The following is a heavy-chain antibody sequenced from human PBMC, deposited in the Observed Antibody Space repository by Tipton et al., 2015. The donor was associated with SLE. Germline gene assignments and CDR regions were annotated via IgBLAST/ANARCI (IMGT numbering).Heavy chain of an antibody. CDR2: IYYSGSS. D-gene: IGHD1-26*01. CDR3: ARVGERVGGALGFTWFDP. Sequence: TLSLTCTVSGGSISSSSYYWGWIRQPPGKGLEWIGRIYYSGSSYYNPSLKSRVTISVDTSKNQVSLKLTSVTAADTAVYYCARVGERVGGALGFTWFDPWGQGTLVIVSS. V-gene: IGHV4-39*01. CDR1: GGSISSSSYY. J-gene: IGHJ5*02.